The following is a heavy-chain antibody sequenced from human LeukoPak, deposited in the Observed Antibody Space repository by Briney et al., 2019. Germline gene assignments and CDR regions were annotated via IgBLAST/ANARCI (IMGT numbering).Heavy chain of an antibody. J-gene: IGHJ6*02. CDR2: INHSGST. D-gene: IGHD6-25*01. Sequence: PSETLSLTCAVYGGSFSGYYRSWIRQPPGKGLEWIGEINHSGSTNYNPSLKSRVTISVDTSKNQFSLKLSSVTAADTAVYYCGLFTARLPGTDYYYYYGMDVWGQGTTVTVSS. CDR3: GLFTARLPGTDYYYYYGMDV. CDR1: GGSFSGYY. V-gene: IGHV4-34*01.